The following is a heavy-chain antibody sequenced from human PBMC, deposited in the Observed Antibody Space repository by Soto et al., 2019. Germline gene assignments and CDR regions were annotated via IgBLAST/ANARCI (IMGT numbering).Heavy chain of an antibody. CDR3: ARKIYYDSSGYPPAFDY. J-gene: IGHJ4*02. Sequence: SETLSLTCTVSGGSISSYYWSWIRQPPGKGLEWIGYIYYSGSTNYNPSLKSRVTISVDTSKNQFSLKLSSVTAADTAVYYCARKIYYDSSGYPPAFDYWGQGTLVTVSS. D-gene: IGHD3-22*01. V-gene: IGHV4-59*08. CDR2: IYYSGST. CDR1: GGSISSYY.